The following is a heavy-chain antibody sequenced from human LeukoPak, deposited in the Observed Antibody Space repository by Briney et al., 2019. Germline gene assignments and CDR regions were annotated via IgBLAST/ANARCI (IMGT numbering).Heavy chain of an antibody. CDR3: ARGRPTGYSSGWYEVDYYYGMDV. J-gene: IGHJ6*02. V-gene: IGHV1-2*02. CDR1: GYTFTGYY. CDR2: INPNSGGT. Sequence: ASVKVSCKASGYTFTGYYMHWVRQAPGQGLEWMGWINPNSGGTNYAQKFQGRVTMTRDTSISTAYMELSRLRSDDTAVYYCARGRPTGYSSGWYEVDYYYGMDVWGQGTTVTVSS. D-gene: IGHD6-19*01.